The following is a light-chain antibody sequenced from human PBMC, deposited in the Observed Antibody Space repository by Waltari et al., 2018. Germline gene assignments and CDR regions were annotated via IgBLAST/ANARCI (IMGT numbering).Light chain of an antibody. V-gene: IGKV1-27*01. CDR1: NGITKY. J-gene: IGKJ1*01. CDR2: GAS. Sequence: TCRARNGITKYLAWYQQNPGKVPKLLIYGASTLQSGVPSRFSGSGSGTVCTLTISSLQPEDVATYYCQKYDNAPWTFGQGTKVEIK. CDR3: QKYDNAPWT.